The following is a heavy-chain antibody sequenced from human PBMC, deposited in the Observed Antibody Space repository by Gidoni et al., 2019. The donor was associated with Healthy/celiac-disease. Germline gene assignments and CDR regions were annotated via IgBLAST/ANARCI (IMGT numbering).Heavy chain of an antibody. CDR2: IRGSCGST. CDR3: AKDRDTAMVTLVDY. D-gene: IGHD5-18*01. CDR1: GFTFSCYA. Sequence: EVQLLDPGGGLVQPGGSLRLSCAASGFTFSCYAMSWVRQAPGKGLEMVSAIRGSCGSTYYADSVKGRFTISRDNSKNTLYLQMNSLRAEDTAVYYCAKDRDTAMVTLVDYWGQGTLVTVSS. V-gene: IGHV3-23*01. J-gene: IGHJ4*02.